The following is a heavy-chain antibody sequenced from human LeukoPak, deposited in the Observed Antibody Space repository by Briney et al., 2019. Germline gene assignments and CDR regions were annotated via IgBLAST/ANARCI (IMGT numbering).Heavy chain of an antibody. CDR3: ARGLNYYDSSGYYYPLVPEPFDI. V-gene: IGHV1-8*01. J-gene: IGHJ3*02. CDR2: MNPNSGNT. D-gene: IGHD3-22*01. CDR1: GYTFTSYD. Sequence: ASVKVSCTASGYTFTSYDINWVRQATGQGLEWMGWMNPNSGNTGYAQKFQGRVTMARNTSISTAYMELSSLRSEDTAVYYCARGLNYYDSSGYYYPLVPEPFDIWGQGTMVTVPS.